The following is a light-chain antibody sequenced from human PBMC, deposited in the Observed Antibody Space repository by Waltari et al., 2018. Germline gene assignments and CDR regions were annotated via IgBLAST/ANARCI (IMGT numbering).Light chain of an antibody. CDR1: QSVSSY. V-gene: IGKV3-11*01. J-gene: IGKJ3*01. Sequence: ILFTQSPATLSLSPGERATLSCRASQSVSSYLAWYQQKPGQAPSLLIYDASNRATGIPARFSGSGSGTDFALAISSLEPEDVAVYYCQQRSNWPLTFGPGTKVDIK. CDR3: QQRSNWPLT. CDR2: DAS.